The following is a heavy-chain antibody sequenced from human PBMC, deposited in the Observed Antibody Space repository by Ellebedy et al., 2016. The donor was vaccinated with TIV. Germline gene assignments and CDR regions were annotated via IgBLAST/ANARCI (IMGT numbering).Heavy chain of an antibody. J-gene: IGHJ4*02. V-gene: IGHV1-8*01. Sequence: AASVKVSCKASGYTFTNYYIIWVRQATGQGLEWMGWMNPNSGNTDYAQKFQGRVTMTRNISTSIAYMELNILRSEDTAVYFCARGHSLSSTGYFLFSRGHDRIDFWGQGTPVTVTS. D-gene: IGHD6-13*01. CDR2: MNPNSGNT. CDR3: ARGHSLSSTGYFLFSRGHDRIDF. CDR1: GYTFTNYY.